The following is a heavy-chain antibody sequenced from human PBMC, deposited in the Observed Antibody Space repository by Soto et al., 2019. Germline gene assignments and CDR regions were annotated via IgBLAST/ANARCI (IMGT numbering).Heavy chain of an antibody. J-gene: IGHJ5*02. Sequence: QVQLQESGPGLVKPSETLYLTCSVSGGSMSGYYWSWIRQPPGKALEWIGYIYYSGNTKYNPTVKSRVTISGDTSKNQFSLKLSSVTAADTAVYYCAAQRAYSIGAGRIDPWGQGTLVTVSS. V-gene: IGHV4-59*01. CDR1: GGSMSGYY. D-gene: IGHD3-10*01. CDR3: AAQRAYSIGAGRIDP. CDR2: IYYSGNT.